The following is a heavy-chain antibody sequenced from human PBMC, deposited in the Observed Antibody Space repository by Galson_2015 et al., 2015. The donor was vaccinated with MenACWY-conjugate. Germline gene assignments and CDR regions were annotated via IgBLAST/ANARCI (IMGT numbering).Heavy chain of an antibody. D-gene: IGHD3-10*01. CDR3: TRDQYYYCSGINWFDP. J-gene: IGHJ5*02. CDR2: ITSSSGTI. Sequence: SLRLSCAVSGFNFNTYDMSWVRQAPGKGLEWISHITSSSGTIYYADSVKGRFTISRDNAKNSLYLQMNSLRAEDTAMYYCTRDQYYYCSGINWFDPWGQGTLVTVSS. V-gene: IGHV3-48*04. CDR1: GFNFNTYD.